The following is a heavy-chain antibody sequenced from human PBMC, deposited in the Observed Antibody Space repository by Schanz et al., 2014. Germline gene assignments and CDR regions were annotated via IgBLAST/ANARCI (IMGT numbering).Heavy chain of an antibody. Sequence: VQLVESGGGVVQPGRSLRLSCAASGFSFDKYGMHWVRQAPGKGLEWVSSISSSSSYISYADSVKGRFTISRDNAKSSQYLQMNILREEDTAIYYCVRDSPGDWENFGGPPPSNYDNWGQGTLVTVSS. J-gene: IGHJ4*02. D-gene: IGHD3-10*01. CDR2: ISSSSSYI. CDR3: VRDSPGDWENFGGPPPSNYDN. V-gene: IGHV3-21*02. CDR1: GFSFDKYG.